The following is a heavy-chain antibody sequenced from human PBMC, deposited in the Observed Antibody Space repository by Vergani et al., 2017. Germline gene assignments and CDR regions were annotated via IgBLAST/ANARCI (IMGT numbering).Heavy chain of an antibody. CDR2: IYYSGST. D-gene: IGHD1-20*01. CDR1: GGSISSYY. CDR3: ARGIRKPGITGGFDY. J-gene: IGHJ4*02. Sequence: QVQLQQWGAGLLKPSETLSLTCTVSGGSISSYYWSWIRQPPGKGLEWIGYIYYSGSTNYNPSLKSRVTISVDTSKNQFSLKLSSVTAADTAVYYCARGIRKPGITGGFDYWGQGTLVTVSS. V-gene: IGHV4-59*12.